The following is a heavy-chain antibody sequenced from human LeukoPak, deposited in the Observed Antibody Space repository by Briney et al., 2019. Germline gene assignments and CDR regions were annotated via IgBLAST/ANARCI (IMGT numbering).Heavy chain of an antibody. CDR2: IYYSGST. CDR3: ARQNPHYYDPDY. V-gene: IGHV4-39*01. CDR1: GGSISSSSYY. D-gene: IGHD3-22*01. Sequence: SETLSLTCTGSGGSISSSSYYWGWIRQPPGKGLEWIGSIYYSGSTYYNPSLKSRVTISVDTSKNQFSLKLSSVTAADTAAYYGARQNPHYYDPDYWGQGTLVTVSS. J-gene: IGHJ4*02.